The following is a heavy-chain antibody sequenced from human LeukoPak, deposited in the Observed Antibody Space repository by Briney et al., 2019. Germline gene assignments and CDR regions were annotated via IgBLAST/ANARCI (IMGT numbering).Heavy chain of an antibody. V-gene: IGHV4-39*01. CDR1: GGSISSSSYY. J-gene: IGHJ3*02. CDR2: IYYSGST. CDR3: ARGRKGDYADAFDI. Sequence: PSETLSLTCTVSGGSISSSSYYWGWIRQPPGKGLEWIGKIYYSGSTYYNSSLKSRVTISVDTSKNQFSLKLSSVTAADTAVYYCARGRKGDYADAFDIWGQGTVVAVSS. D-gene: IGHD4-17*01.